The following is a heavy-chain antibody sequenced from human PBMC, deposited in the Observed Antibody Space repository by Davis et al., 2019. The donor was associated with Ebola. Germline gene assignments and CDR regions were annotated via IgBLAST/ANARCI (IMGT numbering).Heavy chain of an antibody. CDR2: IDPSDSYT. CDR3: ARRRRDTAMVDY. CDR1: GYSFTSYW. D-gene: IGHD5-18*01. V-gene: IGHV5-10-1*01. Sequence: GESLKISCKGSGYSFTSYWISWVRQMPGKGLEWMGRIDPSDSYTNYRPALQGHVTIPADKSISTAYLQWSSLKASDTAMYYCARRRRDTAMVDYWGQGTLVTVSS. J-gene: IGHJ4*02.